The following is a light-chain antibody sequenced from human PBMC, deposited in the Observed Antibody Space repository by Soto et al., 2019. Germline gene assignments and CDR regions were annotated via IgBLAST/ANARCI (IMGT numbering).Light chain of an antibody. CDR2: TAS. V-gene: IGKV1-39*01. CDR3: QQSYSIPIT. J-gene: IGKJ5*01. Sequence: DIQMTQSPSSLSASVGDRVTITCRASQSIGRYLNWYQEKPGKAPNVMIFTASSLQSGVPSRFNGSGSGTEFTLTISSLQPEDFANYYCQQSYSIPITFGQGTRLEIK. CDR1: QSIGRY.